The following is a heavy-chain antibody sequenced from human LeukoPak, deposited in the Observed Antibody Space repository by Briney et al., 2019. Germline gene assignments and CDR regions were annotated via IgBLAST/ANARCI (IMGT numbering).Heavy chain of an antibody. Sequence: WGSLRLSCAASGFTFSDTYMTGISQAPGKGLESLSYISPSGTDISYADSVKGRFTISRDNAKNSLYLQMNSLRVEDTAVYYCTRDPRNLDYWGQGTLVTVSS. V-gene: IGHV3-11*01. CDR1: GFTFSDTY. CDR2: ISPSGTDI. D-gene: IGHD1-14*01. CDR3: TRDPRNLDY. J-gene: IGHJ4*02.